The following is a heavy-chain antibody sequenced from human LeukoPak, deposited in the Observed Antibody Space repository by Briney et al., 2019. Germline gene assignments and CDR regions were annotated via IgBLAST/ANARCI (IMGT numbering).Heavy chain of an antibody. CDR1: GGSISSSSYY. CDR2: IYYSGST. V-gene: IGHV4-39*07. Sequence: SETLSLTCTVSGGSISSSSYYWGWIRQPPGKGLEWIGSIYYSGSTYYNPSLQSRVTISVDTSKNQFSLKLSSVTAADSAVYYCARDQDGDYPGLWGQRTRVTVSS. D-gene: IGHD4-17*01. CDR3: ARDQDGDYPGL. J-gene: IGHJ4*02.